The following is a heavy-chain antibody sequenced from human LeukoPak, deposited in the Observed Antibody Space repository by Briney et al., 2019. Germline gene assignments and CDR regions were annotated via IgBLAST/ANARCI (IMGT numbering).Heavy chain of an antibody. CDR1: GFTFSSYW. J-gene: IGHJ6*03. Sequence: GGSLRLSCAASGFTFSSYWISWVRQAPGKGLEWVANIKQDGSEKYYVDSVKGRFTISRDNAKNSLYLQMNSLRAEDTAVYYCARDTGTTYDILTTYYYYYYMDVWGKGTTVTVSS. V-gene: IGHV3-7*01. CDR2: IKQDGSEK. D-gene: IGHD3-9*01. CDR3: ARDTGTTYDILTTYYYYYYMDV.